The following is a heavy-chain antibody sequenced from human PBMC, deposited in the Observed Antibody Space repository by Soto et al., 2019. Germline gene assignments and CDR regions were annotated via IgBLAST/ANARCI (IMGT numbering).Heavy chain of an antibody. J-gene: IGHJ6*02. CDR3: YSLDV. Sequence: GSLRLSCAASGFTVSSNYMTWVRQATGKGLEWVSPIGSSGDTYYPDSVKGRFTISREDVKNSFFLQMNSLRAEDTAVYYCYSLDVWGQGTTVTVSS. V-gene: IGHV3-13*01. CDR2: IGSSGDT. CDR1: GFTVSSNY.